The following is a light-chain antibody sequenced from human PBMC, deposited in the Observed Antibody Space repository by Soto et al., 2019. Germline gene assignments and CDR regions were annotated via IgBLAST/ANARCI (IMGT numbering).Light chain of an antibody. Sequence: QSALTQPASVSGSPGQSITISCTGTSSDVGRYNLVSWYQQHPGKAPKLMIYEASKRPSGVSNRFSGSKSGNTASLTISGLHAEDEADYYCCSYAGSSWVFGGGTKLTVL. CDR1: SSDVGRYNL. CDR2: EAS. CDR3: CSYAGSSWV. V-gene: IGLV2-23*01. J-gene: IGLJ3*02.